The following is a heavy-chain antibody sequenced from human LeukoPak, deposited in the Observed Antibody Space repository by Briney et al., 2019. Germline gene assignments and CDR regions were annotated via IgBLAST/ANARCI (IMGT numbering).Heavy chain of an antibody. V-gene: IGHV1-24*01. J-gene: IGHJ3*02. CDR1: GYTLTELF. CDR3: ATKGYGDYLNDAFDI. Sequence: ASVKVSCKVSGYTLTELFMHWVRQAPGKGLEWMGGFDPEDGETIYAQKFQGRVTMTEDTSTDTAYMELSSLRSEDTAVYYCATKGYGDYLNDAFDIWGQGTMVTVSS. D-gene: IGHD4-17*01. CDR2: FDPEDGET.